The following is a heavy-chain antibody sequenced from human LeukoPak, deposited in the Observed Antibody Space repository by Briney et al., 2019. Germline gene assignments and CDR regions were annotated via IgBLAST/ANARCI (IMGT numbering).Heavy chain of an antibody. CDR3: AKDQYYYDSSGSLDY. CDR1: GFTFSSYG. V-gene: IGHV3-23*01. Sequence: GGSLRLSCAASGFTFSSYGMSWVRQAPGKGLEWVSAISGSGGSTYYADSVKGRFTISRDNSKNTLYLQMNSLRAEDTAVYYCAKDQYYYDSSGSLDYWGQGTLVTVSS. D-gene: IGHD3-22*01. J-gene: IGHJ4*02. CDR2: ISGSGGST.